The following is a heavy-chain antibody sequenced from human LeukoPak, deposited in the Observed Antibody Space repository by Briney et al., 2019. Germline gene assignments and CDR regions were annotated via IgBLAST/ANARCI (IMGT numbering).Heavy chain of an antibody. V-gene: IGHV1-8*01. J-gene: IGHJ6*03. CDR2: MNPNSGNT. Sequence: ASVKVSCKASGYTFTSYDINWVRQATGQGLEWRGWMNPNSGNTGYAQKFQGRVTMTRNTSISTAYMELSSLRSEDTAVYYCARRQWLVSPNYMDVWGKGTTVNVSS. CDR3: ARRQWLVSPNYMDV. D-gene: IGHD6-19*01. CDR1: GYTFTSYD.